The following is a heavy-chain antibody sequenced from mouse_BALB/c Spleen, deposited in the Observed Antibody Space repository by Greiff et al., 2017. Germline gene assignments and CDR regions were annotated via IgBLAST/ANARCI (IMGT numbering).Heavy chain of an antibody. Sequence: QVQLQQSGPGLVAPSQSLSITCTVSGFSLTSYGVHWVRQPPGKGLEWLGVIWAGGSTNYNSALMSRLSISKDNSKSQVFLKMNSLQTDDTAMYYCARAHVLVRSYAMDYWGQGTSVTVSS. D-gene: IGHD2-10*02. J-gene: IGHJ4*01. V-gene: IGHV2-9*02. CDR2: IWAGGST. CDR3: ARAHVLVRSYAMDY. CDR1: GFSLTSYG.